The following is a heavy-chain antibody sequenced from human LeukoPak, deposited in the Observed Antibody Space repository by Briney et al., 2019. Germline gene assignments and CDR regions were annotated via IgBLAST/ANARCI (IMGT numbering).Heavy chain of an antibody. CDR1: GGTFSSYA. Sequence: RASVKVSCKASGGTFSSYAISWVRQAPGQGLEWMGGIIPIFGTANYAQKFQGRVTTTTDESTSTAYMELSSLRSEDTAVYYCARNYYDSSGYYYGGTGPYYFDYWGQGTLVTVSS. CDR3: ARNYYDSSGYYYGGTGPYYFDY. CDR2: IIPIFGTA. V-gene: IGHV1-69*05. D-gene: IGHD3-22*01. J-gene: IGHJ4*02.